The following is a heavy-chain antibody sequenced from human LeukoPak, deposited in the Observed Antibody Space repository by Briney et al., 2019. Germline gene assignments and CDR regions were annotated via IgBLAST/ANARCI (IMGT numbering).Heavy chain of an antibody. CDR1: GGSISSYY. J-gene: IGHJ2*01. Sequence: SETLSLTCTVSGGSISSYYWSWIRQPAGKGLEWIGRIYTSGSTNYNPSLKSRVTMSVDTSKNQFSLKLSSVTAADTAVYYCAGAYYYDSSGYYPPYWYFDLWGRGTLSLSPQ. CDR2: IYTSGST. V-gene: IGHV4-4*07. CDR3: AGAYYYDSSGYYPPYWYFDL. D-gene: IGHD3-22*01.